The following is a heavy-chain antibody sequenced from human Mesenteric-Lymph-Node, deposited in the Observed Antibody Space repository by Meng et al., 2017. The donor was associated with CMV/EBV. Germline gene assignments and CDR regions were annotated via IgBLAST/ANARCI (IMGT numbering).Heavy chain of an antibody. D-gene: IGHD2-2*01. J-gene: IGHJ6*02. CDR2: ITSTSNYM. V-gene: IGHV3-21*01. CDR3: ARGKYCSSTTCNGYFYYGMDV. CDR1: AFTFTSYN. Sequence: GGSLRLSCAASAFTFTSYNMNWVRQAPGRGLEWVSSITSTSNYMYYSDSLKGRFTISRDNAKNSLFLQMNSLRADDTAVYYCARGKYCSSTTCNGYFYYGMDVWGQGTTVTVSS.